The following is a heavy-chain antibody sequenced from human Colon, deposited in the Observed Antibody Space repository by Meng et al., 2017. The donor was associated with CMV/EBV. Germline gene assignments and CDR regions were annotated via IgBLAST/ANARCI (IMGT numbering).Heavy chain of an antibody. V-gene: IGHV1-69*10. J-gene: IGHJ4*02. CDR2: IIPILGIA. D-gene: IGHD3-10*01. Sequence: SCKASGGTFSSYAISWVRQAPGQGLEWMGGIIPILGIANYAQKFQGRVTITADKSTSTAYMELSSLRSEDTAVYYCASDVEAGAFDYWGQGTLVTVSS. CDR1: GGTFSSYA. CDR3: ASDVEAGAFDY.